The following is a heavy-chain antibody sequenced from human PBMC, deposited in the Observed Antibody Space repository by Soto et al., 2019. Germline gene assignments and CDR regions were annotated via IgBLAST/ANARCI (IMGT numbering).Heavy chain of an antibody. V-gene: IGHV3-33*01. J-gene: IGHJ6*04. CDR2: IWYDGSNK. CDR3: ARDKLAGRPLVYYYGMDV. D-gene: IGHD6-19*01. Sequence: PGGSLRLSCAASGFTFSSYGMPWVRQAPGKGLEWVAVIWYDGSNKYYADSVKGRFTISRDNSKNTLYLQMNSLRAEDTAVYYCARDKLAGRPLVYYYGMDVWGKGTTVTVSS. CDR1: GFTFSSYG.